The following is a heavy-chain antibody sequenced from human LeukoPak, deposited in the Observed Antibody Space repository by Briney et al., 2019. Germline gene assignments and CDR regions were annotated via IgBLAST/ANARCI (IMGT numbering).Heavy chain of an antibody. Sequence: PGGSLRLSCTASGFTFGDYAMSWVRQAPGKGLEWVGRIKSKTDGGTTDYAAPVKGRFTISRDDSKNTLYLQMNSLKTEDTAVYYCTTATGEQLWLSGYYYYYYMDVWGKGTTVTVSS. CDR1: GFTFGDYA. V-gene: IGHV3-15*01. CDR3: TTATGEQLWLSGYYYYYYMDV. D-gene: IGHD5-18*01. J-gene: IGHJ6*03. CDR2: IKSKTDGGTT.